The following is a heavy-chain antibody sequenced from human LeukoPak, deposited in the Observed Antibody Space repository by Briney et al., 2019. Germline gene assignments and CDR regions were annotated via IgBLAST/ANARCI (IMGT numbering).Heavy chain of an antibody. CDR1: GIILSSYW. V-gene: IGHV3-7*01. CDR3: AKDHLVVTMVRGVIISHYYYYYMDV. Sequence: GGSLRLSCAASGIILSSYWMSWVRQAPGKGLEWEANIKQDGSEKWYVDSVKGRFTISRDNAKNSLYLQMNSLRAEDTAVYYCAKDHLVVTMVRGVIISHYYYYYMDVWGKGTTVTISS. J-gene: IGHJ6*03. D-gene: IGHD3-10*01. CDR2: IKQDGSEK.